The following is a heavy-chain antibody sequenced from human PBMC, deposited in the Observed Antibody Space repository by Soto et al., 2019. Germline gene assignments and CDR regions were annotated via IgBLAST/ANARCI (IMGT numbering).Heavy chain of an antibody. V-gene: IGHV3-11*05. CDR1: GFTFSDYY. CDR3: ARHVHDAFDI. D-gene: IGHD3-10*02. J-gene: IGHJ3*02. CDR2: ISSSNSYT. Sequence: QVQLVESGGGLVKPGGSLRLSCAASGFTFSDYYMSWIRQAPGKGLEWVSYISSSNSYTNYADSVKGRFTIPRDNAKNSLYLQMNSLGAEDTAVYYCARHVHDAFDIWGQGTMVTVSS.